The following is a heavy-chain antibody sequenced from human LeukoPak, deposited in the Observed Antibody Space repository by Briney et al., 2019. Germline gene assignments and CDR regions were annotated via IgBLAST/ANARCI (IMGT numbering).Heavy chain of an antibody. D-gene: IGHD5-18*01. CDR1: GGTFTSYA. CDR3: ARDPGYSYGQGYYFDY. J-gene: IGHJ4*02. V-gene: IGHV1-69*13. CDR2: IIPIFGTA. Sequence: ASVKVSGKASGGTFTSYAISWVRQAPGQGLEWMGGIIPIFGTANYAQKFQGRVTITADEFTRTAFMELRSLRSEDTAVYYCARDPGYSYGQGYYFDYWGQGTLVTVSS.